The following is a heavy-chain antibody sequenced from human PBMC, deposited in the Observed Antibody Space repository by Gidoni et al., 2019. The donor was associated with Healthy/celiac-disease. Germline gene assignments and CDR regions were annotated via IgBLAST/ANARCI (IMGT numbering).Heavy chain of an antibody. J-gene: IGHJ3*02. CDR3: AKIRGAGATLRAFDI. CDR2: ISGSGGST. Sequence: EVQLLESGGGLVQPGGSLRLSCAAYGFTFSSYASSWVRQAPGKGLEWVSAISGSGGSTYYADAVKGRLTISRDNPKNTLYLQKNSLRAEDTAVYYCAKIRGAGATLRAFDIWGQGTMVTVSS. D-gene: IGHD1-26*01. CDR1: GFTFSSYA. V-gene: IGHV3-23*01.